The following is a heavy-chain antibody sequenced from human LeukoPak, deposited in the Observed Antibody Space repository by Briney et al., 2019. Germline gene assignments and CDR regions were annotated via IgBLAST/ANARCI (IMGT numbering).Heavy chain of an antibody. D-gene: IGHD3-16*02. J-gene: IGHJ4*02. Sequence: ASVKVSCKASGYTFTGYYMHWVRQAPGQGLEWMGRINPNSGNTGYAQKFQGRVTMTRNTSISTAYMELSSLRSEDTAVYYCARGVRLGELSLYYFDYWGQGTLVTVSS. CDR3: ARGVRLGELSLYYFDY. CDR2: INPNSGNT. V-gene: IGHV1-8*02. CDR1: GYTFTGYY.